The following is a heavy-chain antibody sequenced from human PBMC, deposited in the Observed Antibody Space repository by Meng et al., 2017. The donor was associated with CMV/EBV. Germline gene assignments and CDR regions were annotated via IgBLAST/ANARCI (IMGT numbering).Heavy chain of an antibody. Sequence: GGSLRLSCVGSGFSFNVHAMIWVRQPPGKGLEWVSGINWSGSGAGYADSVKGRFTISRNNARNSLSLEMNNLRVEDTALYYCVRGDMPAAVLGSFDVWGQGTMVTVSS. CDR2: INWSGSGA. D-gene: IGHD2-2*02. V-gene: IGHV3-20*04. J-gene: IGHJ3*01. CDR1: GFSFNVHA. CDR3: VRGDMPAAVLGSFDV.